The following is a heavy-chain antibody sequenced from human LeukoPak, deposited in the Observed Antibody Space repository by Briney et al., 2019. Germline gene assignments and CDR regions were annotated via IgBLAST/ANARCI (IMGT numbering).Heavy chain of an antibody. CDR3: AKTGTEDGYSIHFDH. CDR1: GFTFSSSA. D-gene: IGHD5-24*01. Sequence: GGSLRLSCAASGFTFSSSAMSWVRQAPGQGLEWVSTSASGAGSYPADSVKGRFTISRDNSNNTLYLQMSSLRADDTALYYCAKTGTEDGYSIHFDHWGQGALVTVSS. J-gene: IGHJ4*02. CDR2: SASGAGS. V-gene: IGHV3-23*01.